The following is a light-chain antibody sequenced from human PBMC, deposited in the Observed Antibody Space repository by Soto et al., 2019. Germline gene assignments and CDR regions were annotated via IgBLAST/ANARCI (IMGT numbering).Light chain of an antibody. CDR2: GAS. CDR1: QSISSSY. Sequence: EIVLTQSPGTLSLSPGERATLSCRASQSISSSYLTWYQQTPGQAPRLLIYGASSRATGIPDRFSGSGSGTDFTLTISRLEPEDFAVYYCQQYGRSFGQGTKGEIK. V-gene: IGKV3-20*01. J-gene: IGKJ1*01. CDR3: QQYGRS.